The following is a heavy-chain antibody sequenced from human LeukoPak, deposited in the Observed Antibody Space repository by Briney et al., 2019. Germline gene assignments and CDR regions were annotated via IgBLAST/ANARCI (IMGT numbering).Heavy chain of an antibody. CDR2: IIPIFGTA. D-gene: IGHD5-18*01. CDR1: GGTFSSYA. J-gene: IGHJ4*02. Sequence: GASVKVSCKASGGTFSSYAISWVRQAPGQGLEWMGGIIPIFGTANYAQKLQGRVTMTTDTSTSTAYMELRSLRSDDTAVYYCARDDRYTWIQLWAVQTTFDYWGQGTLVTVSS. CDR3: ARDDRYTWIQLWAVQTTFDY. V-gene: IGHV1-69*05.